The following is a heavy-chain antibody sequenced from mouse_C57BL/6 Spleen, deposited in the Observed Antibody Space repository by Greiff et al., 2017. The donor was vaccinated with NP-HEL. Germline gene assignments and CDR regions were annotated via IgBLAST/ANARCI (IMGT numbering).Heavy chain of an antibody. Sequence: QVQLQQPGAELVKPGASVKLSCKASGYTFTSYWMHWVKQRPGQGLEWIGMIHPNSGSTNYNEKFKSKATLTVDKSSSTAYMQLSSLTSEDSAVYYCARSTMVTTWRFAYWGQGTLVTVSA. D-gene: IGHD2-2*01. CDR1: GYTFTSYW. CDR2: IHPNSGST. CDR3: ARSTMVTTWRFAY. V-gene: IGHV1-64*01. J-gene: IGHJ3*01.